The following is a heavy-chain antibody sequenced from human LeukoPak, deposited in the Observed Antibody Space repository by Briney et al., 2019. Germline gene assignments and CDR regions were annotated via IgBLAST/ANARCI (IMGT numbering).Heavy chain of an antibody. V-gene: IGHV1-24*01. CDR3: ATAYGGNDYFDY. Sequence: ASVKVSCKVSGYTLTELSMHWVRQAPGKGLEWMGGFDPEDGETIYAQKFQGRVTMTEDTSTDTAYMELSSLRSEDTVVYYCATAYGGNDYFDYWGQGTLVTVSS. D-gene: IGHD4-23*01. CDR2: FDPEDGET. CDR1: GYTLTELS. J-gene: IGHJ4*02.